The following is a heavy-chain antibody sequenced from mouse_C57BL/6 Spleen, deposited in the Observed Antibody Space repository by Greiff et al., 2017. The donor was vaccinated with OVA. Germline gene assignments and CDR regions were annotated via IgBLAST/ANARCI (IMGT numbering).Heavy chain of an antibody. CDR2: IDPSDSYT. V-gene: IGHV1-69*01. D-gene: IGHD3-2*02. CDR3: ARSGFQRDAMDY. J-gene: IGHJ4*01. Sequence: QVQLQQPGAELVMPGASVKLSCKASGYTFTSYWMHWVKQRPGQGLEWIGEIDPSDSYTNYNQKFKGKSTLTVDKSSSTAYMQLSSLTSEDSAVYYCARSGFQRDAMDYWGQGTSVTVSS. CDR1: GYTFTSYW.